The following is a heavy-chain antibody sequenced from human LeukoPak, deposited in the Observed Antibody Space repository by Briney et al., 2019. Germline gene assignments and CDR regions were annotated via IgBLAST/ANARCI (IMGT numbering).Heavy chain of an antibody. D-gene: IGHD1-26*01. CDR2: VLSKTDGGTT. Sequence: GGSLRLSCAASGFTFSSAWMTWVRQAPGKRLEWVGRVLSKTDGGTTEYAAPVKGRFIVSRDDSKNTLYLQMNSLKTEDTAVYYCTTERRSSGSSSRFDYWGQGALVTVSS. CDR1: GFTFSSAW. V-gene: IGHV3-15*01. J-gene: IGHJ4*02. CDR3: TTERRSSGSSSRFDY.